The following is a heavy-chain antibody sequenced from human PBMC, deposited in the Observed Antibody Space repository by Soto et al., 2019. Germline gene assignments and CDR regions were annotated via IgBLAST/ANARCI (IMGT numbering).Heavy chain of an antibody. J-gene: IGHJ4*02. CDR2: IWNHGNAD. V-gene: IGHV3-33*01. Sequence: GGSLRLSCAASGFTFSTYGMHGVRQAPGKGLEWVALIWNHGNADSYADFVKGRFSISRDNSKNNVFLQMSSLRAEDTGVYYCARGPWLVGDITSFDYWGQGTLVTVSS. D-gene: IGHD3-10*01. CDR1: GFTFSTYG. CDR3: ARGPWLVGDITSFDY.